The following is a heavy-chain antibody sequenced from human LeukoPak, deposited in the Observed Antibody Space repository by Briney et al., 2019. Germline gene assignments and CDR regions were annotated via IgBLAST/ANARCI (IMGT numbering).Heavy chain of an antibody. CDR3: VTGDHSPYYFQY. CDR2: FHPEDDEI. CDR1: GSSLRGLS. V-gene: IGHV1-24*01. Sequence: ASVKVSCTVSGSSLRGLSMHWVRHSPPKGLEWLGGFHPEDDEIIYAQNFQGRVTMTEDTSTDTAYMEVRSLRPEDTAVYFCVTGDHSPYYFQYWGQGTLVTVSS. J-gene: IGHJ4*02. D-gene: IGHD1-26*01.